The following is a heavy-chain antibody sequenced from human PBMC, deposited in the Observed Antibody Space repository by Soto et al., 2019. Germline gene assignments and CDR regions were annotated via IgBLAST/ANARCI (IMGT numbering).Heavy chain of an antibody. D-gene: IGHD7-27*01. CDR1: GFTFSSYA. J-gene: IGHJ4*02. Sequence: GGSLRLSCAASGFTFSSYAMSWVRQAPGKGLEWVSAISGSGGSTYYADSVKGRFTISRDNSKNTLYLQMNSLRAEDTAVYYCAHCKTGDQDYFDYWGQGTLVTVSS. V-gene: IGHV3-23*01. CDR2: ISGSGGST. CDR3: AHCKTGDQDYFDY.